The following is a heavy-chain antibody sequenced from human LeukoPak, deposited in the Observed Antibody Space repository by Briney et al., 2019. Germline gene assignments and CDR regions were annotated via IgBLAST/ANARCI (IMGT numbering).Heavy chain of an antibody. V-gene: IGHV4-34*01. Sequence: SETLSLTCAVYGGSFSNYYWSWIRHSPGKGLEWSGEINDSGTINYNPSLMSRVTISVDKSKNQFSLKLSSVTAADTAVYYCARRWNYGRNYYIDVWGKGATVSVSS. CDR2: INDSGTI. D-gene: IGHD1-7*01. CDR1: GGSFSNYY. J-gene: IGHJ6*03. CDR3: ARRWNYGRNYYIDV.